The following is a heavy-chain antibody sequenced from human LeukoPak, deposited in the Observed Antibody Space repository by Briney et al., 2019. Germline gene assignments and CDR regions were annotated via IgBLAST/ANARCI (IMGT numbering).Heavy chain of an antibody. V-gene: IGHV1-18*01. CDR2: ISAYNGNT. CDR3: ARESYGDYGGNYFDY. D-gene: IGHD4-17*01. Sequence: ASGKVSCKASGYTFTSYGISRVRQAPGHGLEWRGWISAYNGNTNYAQKLQGRVTMTTDTSTSTAYMELRSLRSDDTAVYYCARESYGDYGGNYFDYWGQGTLVTVSS. J-gene: IGHJ4*02. CDR1: GYTFTSYG.